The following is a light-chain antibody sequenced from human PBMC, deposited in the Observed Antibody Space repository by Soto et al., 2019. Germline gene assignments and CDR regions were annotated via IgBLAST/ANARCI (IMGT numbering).Light chain of an antibody. CDR1: QSISNY. Sequence: DIQMTQSPSSLSASVGDRVTNTCRASQSISNYLNWYQQKPGKAPKLLICAASSLQSGVPSRFSGSGSGTDFTLTISSLQPEDFATYYCQQSYSTPRTFGQGTKVEIK. CDR3: QQSYSTPRT. CDR2: AAS. J-gene: IGKJ1*01. V-gene: IGKV1-39*01.